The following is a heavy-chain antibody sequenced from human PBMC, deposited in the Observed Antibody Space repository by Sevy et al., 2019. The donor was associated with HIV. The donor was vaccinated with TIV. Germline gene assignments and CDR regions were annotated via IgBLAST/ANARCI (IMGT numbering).Heavy chain of an antibody. CDR1: AFSFSSYG. V-gene: IGHV3-30*18. CDR3: AKDSSYCSGGSCYSEYFQH. J-gene: IGHJ1*01. CDR2: ISYDGSNK. D-gene: IGHD2-15*01. Sequence: GGSLRLSCAASAFSFSSYGMHWVRQAPGRGLEWVALISYDGSNKDYADSVKGRFTISRDNYKNTLYLQMNSLRAEDTAVYYCAKDSSYCSGGSCYSEYFQHWGQGTLVTVSS.